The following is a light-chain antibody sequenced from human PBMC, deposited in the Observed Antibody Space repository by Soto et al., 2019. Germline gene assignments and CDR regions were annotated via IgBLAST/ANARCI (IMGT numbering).Light chain of an antibody. Sequence: EIVLTQSPGTLSLSPGERATLSCRASQSVSSDNLAWYQQKPGQAPRVLIYGTFSRANGIPDRFSGSGYGTDFSLTISRLEPEDFAVYYCQHFSTSPPWTFGQGTKVEIK. J-gene: IGKJ1*01. CDR1: QSVSSDN. CDR3: QHFSTSPPWT. CDR2: GTF. V-gene: IGKV3-20*01.